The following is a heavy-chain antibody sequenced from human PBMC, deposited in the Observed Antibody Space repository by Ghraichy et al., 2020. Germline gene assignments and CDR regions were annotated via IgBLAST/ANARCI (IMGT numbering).Heavy chain of an antibody. V-gene: IGHV4-39*01. J-gene: IGHJ4*02. CDR2: IYYSGST. D-gene: IGHD1-26*01. CDR3: ARQGLAGSYFFRVPPGV. Sequence: SETLSLTCTVSGGSISSSSYYWDWIRQPPGKGLEWIGSIYYSGSTYYNPSLKSRVTISVDTSKNQFSLKLSSVTAADTAVYYCARQGLAGSYFFRVPPGVWGQGTLVTVSS. CDR1: GGSISSSSYY.